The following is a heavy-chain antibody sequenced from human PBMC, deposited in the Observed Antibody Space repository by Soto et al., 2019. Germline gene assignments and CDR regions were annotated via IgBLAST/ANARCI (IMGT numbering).Heavy chain of an antibody. CDR3: ARQLRGVLDAFDI. D-gene: IGHD3-10*01. CDR1: GGSISSYY. Sequence: SETLSLTCTVSGGSISSYYWSWIRHPPGKGLEWIGYIYYSGSTNYNPSLKSRVTISVDTSKNQFSLKLSSVTAADTAVYYCARQLRGVLDAFDIWGQGTMVTVSS. J-gene: IGHJ3*02. CDR2: IYYSGST. V-gene: IGHV4-59*01.